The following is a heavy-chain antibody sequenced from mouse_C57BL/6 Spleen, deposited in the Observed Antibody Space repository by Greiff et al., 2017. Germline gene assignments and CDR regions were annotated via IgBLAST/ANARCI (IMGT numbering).Heavy chain of an antibody. D-gene: IGHD3-1*01. CDR1: GYTFTSYG. Sequence: QVQLQQSGAELARPGASVKLSCKASGYTFTSYGISWVKQRTGQGLEWIGEIYPRSGNTYYNEKFKGKATLPADKSSSTAYMELRSLTSEDSAVYFCARGGYEDWYFDVWGTGTTVTVSS. V-gene: IGHV1-81*01. J-gene: IGHJ1*03. CDR3: ARGGYEDWYFDV. CDR2: IYPRSGNT.